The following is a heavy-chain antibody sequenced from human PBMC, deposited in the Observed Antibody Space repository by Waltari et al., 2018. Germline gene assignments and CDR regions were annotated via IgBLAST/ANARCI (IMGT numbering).Heavy chain of an antibody. V-gene: IGHV1-69*01. CDR3: ARGPLQNPLQH. Sequence: LVQSGAEVKKPGSSVKVSCKASGGTFSNHGINWVRQAPGQGLEWLGGIIPIFGPANYAQKFQGRVTITGDESTRTAHMELSSLRSDDTAVYYCARGPLQNPLQHWGQGTLVTVSS. CDR2: IIPIFGPA. J-gene: IGHJ1*01. CDR1: GGTFSNHG.